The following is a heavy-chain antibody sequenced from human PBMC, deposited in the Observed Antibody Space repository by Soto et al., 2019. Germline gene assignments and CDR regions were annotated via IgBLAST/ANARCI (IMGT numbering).Heavy chain of an antibody. J-gene: IGHJ5*02. V-gene: IGHV4-34*01. Sequence: SETLSLTCAVYGGSFSGYYWSWIRQPPGKGLEWIGEINHSGSTNYNPSLKSRVTISVDTSKNQFSLKLSSVTAADTAVYYCARGSQYYYGSGSYYNNWFDPWGQGTLVTVSS. CDR1: GGSFSGYY. CDR3: ARGSQYYYGSGSYYNNWFDP. D-gene: IGHD3-10*01. CDR2: INHSGST.